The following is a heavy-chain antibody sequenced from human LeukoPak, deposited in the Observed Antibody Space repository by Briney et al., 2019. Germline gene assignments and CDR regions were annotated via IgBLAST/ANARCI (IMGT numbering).Heavy chain of an antibody. CDR1: GFTFSSYG. J-gene: IGHJ4*02. D-gene: IGHD1-7*01. CDR3: AKEGKTRNWNYYQAKPVY. V-gene: IGHV3-30*18. CDR2: ISYDGSNK. Sequence: GGSLRLSCAASGFTFSSYGMHWVRQAPGKGLEWVAVISYDGSNKYYADSVKGRFTISRDNSKNTLYLQMNSLRAEDTAVYYCAKEGKTRNWNYYQAKPVYWGQGTLVTVSS.